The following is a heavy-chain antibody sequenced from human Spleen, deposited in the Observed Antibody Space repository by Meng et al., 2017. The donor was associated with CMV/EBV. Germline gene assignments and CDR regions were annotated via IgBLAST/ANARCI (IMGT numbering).Heavy chain of an antibody. V-gene: IGHV1-18*01. CDR3: ASTYCSSTSCYTTTPYGMDV. CDR1: GYTFTSYG. D-gene: IGHD2-2*02. J-gene: IGHJ6*02. Sequence: ASVKVSCKASGYTFTSYGISWVRQAPGQGLEWMGWISAYNGNTNYAQELQGRVTMTTDTSTSTAYMELRSLRSDDTAVYYCASTYCSSTSCYTTTPYGMDVWGQGTTVTVSS. CDR2: ISAYNGNT.